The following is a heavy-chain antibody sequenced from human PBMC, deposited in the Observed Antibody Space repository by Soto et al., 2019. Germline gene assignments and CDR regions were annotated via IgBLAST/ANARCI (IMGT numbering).Heavy chain of an antibody. CDR1: GFTFSSYG. V-gene: IGHV3-30*03. CDR3: ARGGYSSSWYGFDY. Sequence: QVQLVESGGGVVQPGRSLRLSCAASGFTFSSYGMHWVRQAPGKGLEWVAVISYDGSNKYYADSVKGRFTISRDNSKNTLSLQMTSLRAEDTAVYYCARGGYSSSWYGFDYWGQGTLVTVSS. CDR2: ISYDGSNK. J-gene: IGHJ4*02. D-gene: IGHD6-13*01.